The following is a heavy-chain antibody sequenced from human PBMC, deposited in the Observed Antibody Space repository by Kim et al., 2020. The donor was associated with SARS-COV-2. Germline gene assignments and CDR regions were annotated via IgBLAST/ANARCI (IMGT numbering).Heavy chain of an antibody. J-gene: IGHJ4*02. V-gene: IGHV4-34*01. D-gene: IGHD2-2*01. CDR3: ARAAAIVPFAY. Sequence: SETLSLTCAVYGGSFSGYYWSWIRQPPGKGLEWIGEINHSGSTNYNPSLKSRVTISVDTSKNQFSLKLSSVTAADTAVYYCARAAAIVPFAYWGQGTLVTVSP. CDR1: GGSFSGYY. CDR2: INHSGST.